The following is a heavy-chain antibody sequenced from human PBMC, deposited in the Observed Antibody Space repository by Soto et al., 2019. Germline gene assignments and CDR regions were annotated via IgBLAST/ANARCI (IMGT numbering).Heavy chain of an antibody. D-gene: IGHD6-19*01. Sequence: GESRKISCQASGYSFPMYWIGWVRQMPGKGLEWMGIIYPGDSDTRYSPSFQGQVTISADKSINTAYLQLTNLKASDTAMYYCARPDSSSIDYWGQGTLVTVSS. CDR2: IYPGDSDT. V-gene: IGHV5-51*01. CDR1: GYSFPMYW. CDR3: ARPDSSSIDY. J-gene: IGHJ4*02.